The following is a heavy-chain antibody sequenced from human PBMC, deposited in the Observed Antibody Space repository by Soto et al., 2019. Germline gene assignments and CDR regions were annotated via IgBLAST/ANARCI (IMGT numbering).Heavy chain of an antibody. CDR1: GYMFTGYY. V-gene: IGHV1-2*04. Sequence: ASVKVSCKASGYMFTGYYIHWVRQAPGQGLEWLGRINPKSGGTSTAQKFQGWVTMTRDRSISTVYMELTRLRSDDTAVYFCARGHSTDCSNGVCSFFYNHEMDVWGQGTTVTVSS. CDR2: INPKSGGT. CDR3: ARGHSTDCSNGVCSFFYNHEMDV. J-gene: IGHJ6*02. D-gene: IGHD2-8*01.